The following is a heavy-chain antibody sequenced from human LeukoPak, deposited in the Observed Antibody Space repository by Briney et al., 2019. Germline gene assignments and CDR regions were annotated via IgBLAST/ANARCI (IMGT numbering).Heavy chain of an antibody. CDR1: GGSISSYY. J-gene: IGHJ5*02. CDR3: AREIDDSTNWSDP. D-gene: IGHD3-22*01. V-gene: IGHV4-59*01. Sequence: SETLSLTCTVSGGSISSYYWSWIRQPPGKGLEWIGYIYYSGSTNYNPSLKSRVTISVDTSKNQFSLKLSSVTAADTAVYYCAREIDDSTNWSDPWGQGTLVTVSS. CDR2: IYYSGST.